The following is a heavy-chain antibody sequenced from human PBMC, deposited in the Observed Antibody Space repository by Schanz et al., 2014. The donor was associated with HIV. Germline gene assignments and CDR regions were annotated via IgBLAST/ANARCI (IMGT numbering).Heavy chain of an antibody. Sequence: EVQLVESGGGLVQPGGSLRLSCAASGFTFSSYWMSWVREAPGKGLEWVANTKEDGSEKNYVDSVKGRFTISRDNAKNSLYLQMNSLRAEDTAVYYCARAGQLALEQGWGNYYYYYYYGMDVWGQGTTVTVSS. V-gene: IGHV3-7*01. D-gene: IGHD1-7*01. CDR3: ARAGQLALEQGWGNYYYYYYYGMDV. J-gene: IGHJ6*02. CDR1: GFTFSSYW. CDR2: TKEDGSEK.